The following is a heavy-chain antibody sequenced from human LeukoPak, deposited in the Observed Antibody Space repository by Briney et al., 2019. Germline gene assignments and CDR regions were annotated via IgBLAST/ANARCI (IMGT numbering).Heavy chain of an antibody. CDR3: ARVMKPERKSGVDY. CDR1: GFTFSSYA. Sequence: GGSLRLSCAASGFTFSSYAMHWVRQAPGKGLEWVAVISYDGSNKYYADSVKGRFTISRDNSKNTLYLQMNSLRAEDTAVYYCARVMKPERKSGVDYWGQGTLVTVSS. D-gene: IGHD1-1*01. J-gene: IGHJ4*02. V-gene: IGHV3-30-3*01. CDR2: ISYDGSNK.